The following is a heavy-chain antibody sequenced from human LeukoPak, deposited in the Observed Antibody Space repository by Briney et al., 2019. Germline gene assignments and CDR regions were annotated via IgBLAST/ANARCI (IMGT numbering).Heavy chain of an antibody. Sequence: ASVEVSCKASGGTFSSYAISWVRQAPGQGLEWVGGIIPIFGTANYAQKFQGRVTITTDESTSTVYMELSSLRSEDTAVYYCARDFGGSSYRFDPWGQGTLVTVSS. CDR1: GGTFSSYA. CDR2: IIPIFGTA. CDR3: ARDFGGSSYRFDP. J-gene: IGHJ5*02. D-gene: IGHD6-13*01. V-gene: IGHV1-69*05.